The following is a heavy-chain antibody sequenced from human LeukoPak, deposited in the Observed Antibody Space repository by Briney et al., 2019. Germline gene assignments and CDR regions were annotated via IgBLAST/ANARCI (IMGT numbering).Heavy chain of an antibody. D-gene: IGHD2-15*01. CDR2: IYYTGTT. V-gene: IGHV4-59*01. Sequence: SETLSLTCGVSGGSISSYYWSWIRQPPGKGLEWIGYIYYTGTTNYNPSLKSRVTISVDTSKNQFSLKLSSVTAADTAVYYCARGGWRLDYWGQGTLVTVSS. J-gene: IGHJ4*02. CDR3: ARGGWRLDY. CDR1: GGSISSYY.